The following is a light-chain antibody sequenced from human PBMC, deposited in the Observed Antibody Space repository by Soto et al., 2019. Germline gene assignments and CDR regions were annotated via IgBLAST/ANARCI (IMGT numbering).Light chain of an antibody. CDR1: QSVKTF. CDR2: DAS. CDR3: QQRSNWPPIT. J-gene: IGKJ5*01. Sequence: EIVLTQSPATLSLSPVERAARAGMASQSVKTFLVWYQQRPGQAPRLLIHDASHRAAGIPARFSGSGFGTDFTLTISSLEPEDAAVYYCQQRSNWPPITFGQGTRLEI. V-gene: IGKV3-11*01.